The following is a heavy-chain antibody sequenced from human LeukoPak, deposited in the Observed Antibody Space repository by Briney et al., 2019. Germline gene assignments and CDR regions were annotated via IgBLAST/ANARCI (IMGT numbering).Heavy chain of an antibody. CDR3: AKDLGYCSSTSCFLDY. J-gene: IGHJ4*02. Sequence: GGSLRLSCAASGFTFSSYAMSWVRQAPGKGLEWVSAISGSGGSTYYADSVKGRFTIPRDISKNTLYLQMNSLRAEDTAVYYCAKDLGYCSSTSCFLDYWGQGTLVTVSS. CDR1: GFTFSSYA. V-gene: IGHV3-23*01. CDR2: ISGSGGST. D-gene: IGHD2-2*01.